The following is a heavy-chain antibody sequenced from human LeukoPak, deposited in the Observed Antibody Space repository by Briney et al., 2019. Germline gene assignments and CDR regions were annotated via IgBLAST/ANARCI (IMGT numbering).Heavy chain of an antibody. V-gene: IGHV3-23*01. CDR1: GFTFSNYA. Sequence: PGGSLRLSCAASGFTFSNYAMTWVRQAPGKGLEWASTVSHGGDYTYHADSVKGRFTISRDNFKNTLYQQMNSLRVEDTALYYCAKAIGQEVPAASRWYDPWGQGTLVTVSS. CDR3: AKAIGQEVPAASRWYDP. D-gene: IGHD2-2*01. J-gene: IGHJ5*02. CDR2: VSHGGDYT.